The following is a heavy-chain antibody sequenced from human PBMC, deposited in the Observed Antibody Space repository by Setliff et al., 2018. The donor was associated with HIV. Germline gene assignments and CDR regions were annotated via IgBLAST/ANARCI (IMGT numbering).Heavy chain of an antibody. CDR3: ARDFLGDPDWSLDY. CDR2: IDANTGVP. J-gene: IGHJ4*02. D-gene: IGHD3-9*01. Sequence: ASVKVSCKASAFTFNIYAIHWVRQAPGQGLEWMGYIDANTGVPTYAQALSGRFVFSLDTSVTTAYLQISSLTAEDTAVYYCARDFLGDPDWSLDYWGQGTLVTVS. V-gene: IGHV7-4-1*02. CDR1: AFTFNIYA.